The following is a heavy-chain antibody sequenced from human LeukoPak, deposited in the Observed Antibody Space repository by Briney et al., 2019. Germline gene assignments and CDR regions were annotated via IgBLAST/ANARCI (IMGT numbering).Heavy chain of an antibody. Sequence: SETLSLTCAVYGGSFSGYYWSWIRHPPGKGLEWFGEINHRGSTNCKPSLNSLVTISVDTSKNQFSLKLSSVTAADTAVYYCARGGGAVADSFDYWGKGTTVTVSS. CDR2: INHRGST. CDR3: ARGGGAVADSFDY. D-gene: IGHD6-19*01. J-gene: IGHJ6*04. CDR1: GGSFSGYY. V-gene: IGHV4-34*01.